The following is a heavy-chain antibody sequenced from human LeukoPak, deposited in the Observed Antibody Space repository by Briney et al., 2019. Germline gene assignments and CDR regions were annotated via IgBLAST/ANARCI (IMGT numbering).Heavy chain of an antibody. CDR2: ISGSGGST. D-gene: IGHD6-13*01. J-gene: IGHJ4*02. CDR1: GFTFSSYA. V-gene: IGHV3-23*01. Sequence: GGSLRLSCAASGFTFSSYAMSWVRQAPGKGLEWVSAISGSGGSTYYADSVKGRFTISRDNSKNTLYLQMNSLRAEDTAVYYCAKVRSRIAAAGTSVYYFDYWGQGTLVTVSS. CDR3: AKVRSRIAAAGTSVYYFDY.